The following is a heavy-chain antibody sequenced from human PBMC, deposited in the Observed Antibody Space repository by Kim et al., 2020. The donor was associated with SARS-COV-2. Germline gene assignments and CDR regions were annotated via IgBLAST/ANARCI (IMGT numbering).Heavy chain of an antibody. CDR1: GYTFTDYT. CDR3: AREARYTELDY. V-gene: IGHV1-3*04. J-gene: IGHJ4*02. D-gene: IGHD5-18*01. Sequence: SVKVSCKTSGYTFTDYTLHWVRQAPGQSLEWVGWINTGSGNTKYSANFQGRATITRDTSASTLYMELSGLRFEDTAVYYCAREARYTELDYWGQGTLVTVSS. CDR2: INTGSGNT.